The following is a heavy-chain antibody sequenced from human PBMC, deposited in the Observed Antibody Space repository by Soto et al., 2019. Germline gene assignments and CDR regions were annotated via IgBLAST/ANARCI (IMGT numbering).Heavy chain of an antibody. CDR2: ISSRTGSSK. CDR1: GFTLTSYG. V-gene: IGHV3-23*01. Sequence: GGSLRLSCAASGFTLTSYGMNWVRQAPGKGLEWVSFISSRTGSSKDYADSVKGRFTISRDNSKNMLFLQMNSLRAEDTAIYYCAKKANSGPGSQYFDNWGQGALVTVS. CDR3: AKKANSGPGSQYFDN. J-gene: IGHJ4*02. D-gene: IGHD3-10*01.